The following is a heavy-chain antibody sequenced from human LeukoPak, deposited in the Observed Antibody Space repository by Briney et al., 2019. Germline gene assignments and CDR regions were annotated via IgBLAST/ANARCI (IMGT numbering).Heavy chain of an antibody. CDR2: IPYDGSNK. J-gene: IGHJ6*02. D-gene: IGHD6-13*01. CDR3: ASGAAAGMGYYYYGMDV. Sequence: PGGSLRLSCAASGFTFSSYGMHWVRQAPGKGLEWVAVIPYDGSNKYYADSVKGRFTISRDNSKNTLYLQMNSLRAEDTAVYYCASGAAAGMGYYYYGMDVWGQGTTVTVSS. CDR1: GFTFSSYG. V-gene: IGHV3-30*03.